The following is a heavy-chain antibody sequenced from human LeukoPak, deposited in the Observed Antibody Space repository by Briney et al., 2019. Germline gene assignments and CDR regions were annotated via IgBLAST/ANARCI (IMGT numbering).Heavy chain of an antibody. V-gene: IGHV3-23*01. Sequence: GGSLRLSCAASGSTFSSYAMSWVRQAPGKGLEWVSAISGSGGSTYYADSVKGRFTISRDNSKNTLYLQMNSLRAEDTAVYYCARVITRGSSWLDYWGQGTLVTVSS. J-gene: IGHJ4*02. CDR3: ARVITRGSSWLDY. CDR1: GSTFSSYA. CDR2: ISGSGGST. D-gene: IGHD6-13*01.